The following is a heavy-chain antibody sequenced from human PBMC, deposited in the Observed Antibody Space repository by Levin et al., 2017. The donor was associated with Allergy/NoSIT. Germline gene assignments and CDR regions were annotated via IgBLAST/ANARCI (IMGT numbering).Heavy chain of an antibody. V-gene: IGHV3-48*02. D-gene: IGHD2-15*01. CDR1: GFTFSTYS. J-gene: IGHJ4*02. CDR2: IGGTTSTI. Sequence: HPGGSLRLSCAASGFTFSTYSMHWVRQAPGKGLEWVSYIGGTTSTILYADSVKGRFTISRDNAKNSLYLQMNSLRDEDTAVYYCARGFAVDRSYFDYWGQGTLVTVSS. CDR3: ARGFAVDRSYFDY.